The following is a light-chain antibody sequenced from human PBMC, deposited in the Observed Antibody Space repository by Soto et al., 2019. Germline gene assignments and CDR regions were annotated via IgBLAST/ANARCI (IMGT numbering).Light chain of an antibody. CDR1: QSVSSN. J-gene: IGKJ5*01. V-gene: IGKV3D-15*01. Sequence: EIVMTQSPTTLSVSPGERATLSCRASQSVSSNLAWYQQKPGQPPRLLIYGASSRATGIPDRFTGSGSGTDFTLTISSLQPEDFAIYYCQQYSKWPITFGQGTRLEIK. CDR2: GAS. CDR3: QQYSKWPIT.